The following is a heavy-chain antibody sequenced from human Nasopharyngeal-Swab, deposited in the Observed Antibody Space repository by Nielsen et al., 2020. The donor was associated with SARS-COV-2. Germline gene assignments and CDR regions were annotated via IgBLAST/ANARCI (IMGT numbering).Heavy chain of an antibody. J-gene: IGHJ4*02. CDR2: ISYDGSNK. D-gene: IGHD2-2*01. CDR1: GFTFSSYA. V-gene: IGHV3-30-3*01. CDR3: ARGVYVVVPAANGDY. Sequence: GGSLRLSCAASGFTFSSYAMHWVRQAPGQGLEWVAVISYDGSNKYYADSVKGRFTISRDNSKNTLYLQMNSLRAEDTAVYYCARGVYVVVPAANGDYWGQGTLVTVSS.